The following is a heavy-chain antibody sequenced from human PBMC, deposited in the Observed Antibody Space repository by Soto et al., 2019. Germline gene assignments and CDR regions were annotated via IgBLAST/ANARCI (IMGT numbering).Heavy chain of an antibody. CDR3: ARAKVAVAGTGVLDGMDV. J-gene: IGHJ6*02. V-gene: IGHV4-59*01. CDR1: GGSISSYY. D-gene: IGHD6-19*01. CDR2: IYYSGST. Sequence: SETLSLTCTVSGGSISSYYWSWIRQPPGKGLEWIGYIYYSGSTNYNPSLKSRVTISVDTSKNQFSLKLSSVTAADTAVYYCARAKVAVAGTGVLDGMDVWGQGTTVTVSS.